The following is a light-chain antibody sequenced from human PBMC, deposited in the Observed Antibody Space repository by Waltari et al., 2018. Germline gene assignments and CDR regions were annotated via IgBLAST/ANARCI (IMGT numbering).Light chain of an antibody. J-gene: IGKJ2*01. CDR3: QQSYITPYT. Sequence: DIQMTQATSSLSASVGDRVTITCRASQRITAHLNWFQQQPGRAPTLLLHTASSLQSGVPSRFSGSGSGTHFTLTISGLQPEDFATYFCQQSYITPYTFGQGTKLEIK. V-gene: IGKV1-39*01. CDR2: TAS. CDR1: QRITAH.